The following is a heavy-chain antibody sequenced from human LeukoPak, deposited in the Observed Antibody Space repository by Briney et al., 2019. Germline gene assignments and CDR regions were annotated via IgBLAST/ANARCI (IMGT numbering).Heavy chain of an antibody. Sequence: GASVKVSCKAFGDTFTSYDINWVRQAPGQGLEWMGWISAYNGNANYAQKLQGRVTMTTDTSTSTAYMELRSLRSDDTAVYYCARADMTTVTTRDYWGQGTLVTVSS. J-gene: IGHJ4*02. CDR3: ARADMTTVTTRDY. CDR1: GDTFTSYD. CDR2: ISAYNGNA. V-gene: IGHV1-18*01. D-gene: IGHD4-17*01.